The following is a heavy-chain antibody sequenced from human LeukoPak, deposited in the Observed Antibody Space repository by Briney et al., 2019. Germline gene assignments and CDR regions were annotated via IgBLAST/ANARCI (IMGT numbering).Heavy chain of an antibody. CDR2: ISSSSSVI. CDR1: GFTFSTYN. Sequence: GGSLRLSCTASGFTFSTYNMNWVRQAPGKGLEWVSYISSSSSVIYYAASVRGRFTISRDNAKNSLSLQMNSLRDEDTAVYYCTRDLRSNYWGQGTLVTVSS. V-gene: IGHV3-48*02. CDR3: TRDLRSNY. D-gene: IGHD3/OR15-3a*01. J-gene: IGHJ4*02.